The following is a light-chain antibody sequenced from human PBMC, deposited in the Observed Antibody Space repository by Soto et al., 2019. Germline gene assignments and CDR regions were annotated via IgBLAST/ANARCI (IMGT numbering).Light chain of an antibody. V-gene: IGKV3-15*01. CDR3: QQYTDWPIT. Sequence: EIVMTQSPAPLSVSPGEGVTLSCRASQSVSSNLAWYQQRPGQAPRLLIYGASTRATGIPARFSGSGSGTEFTLTISSLQSEDFAVYYCQQYTDWPITFGQGTRLEIK. CDR1: QSVSSN. J-gene: IGKJ5*01. CDR2: GAS.